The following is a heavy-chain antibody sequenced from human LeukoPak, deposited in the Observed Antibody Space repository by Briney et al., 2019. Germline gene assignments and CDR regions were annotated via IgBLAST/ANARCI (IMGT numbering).Heavy chain of an antibody. J-gene: IGHJ4*02. CDR3: ARLSGSSYGKYYFDY. CDR1: GFTFSTYA. D-gene: IGHD1-26*01. Sequence: PGGSLRLSCAASGFTFSTYAMEWVRQAPGKGLEWVSSISSDNTYIYYADSVKGRFTISRDNAKNSLFLHMNSLRAEDTAVYYCARLSGSSYGKYYFDYWGQGTLVTVSS. CDR2: ISSDNTYI. V-gene: IGHV3-21*06.